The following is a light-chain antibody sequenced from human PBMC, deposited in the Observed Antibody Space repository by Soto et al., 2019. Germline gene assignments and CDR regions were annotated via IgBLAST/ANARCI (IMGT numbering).Light chain of an antibody. CDR2: GAS. V-gene: IGKV3-15*01. J-gene: IGKJ4*01. Sequence: EMVLAQSPGTLSLSPGERATLSCRASQSVSSNLAWYQQKPGQAPRLLIYGASTRATGIPARFSGSGSGTEFTLTISSLQSEDFAVYYCQQYNSWPLTFGGGTKVDIK. CDR1: QSVSSN. CDR3: QQYNSWPLT.